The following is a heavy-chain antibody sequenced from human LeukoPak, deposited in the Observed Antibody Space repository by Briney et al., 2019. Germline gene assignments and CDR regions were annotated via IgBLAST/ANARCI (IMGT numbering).Heavy chain of an antibody. Sequence: SETLSLTCTVSGGSISSSSYYWGWIRQPPGKGLEWIVSIYYSGSNYYNPSLKSRVSISVDTSKSQCSLKLSSVTAADTAVYYCARLRIAAAGTSVRFDYWGQGTLVTVSS. J-gene: IGHJ4*02. D-gene: IGHD6-13*01. V-gene: IGHV4-39*01. CDR3: ARLRIAAAGTSVRFDY. CDR1: GGSISSSSYY. CDR2: IYYSGSN.